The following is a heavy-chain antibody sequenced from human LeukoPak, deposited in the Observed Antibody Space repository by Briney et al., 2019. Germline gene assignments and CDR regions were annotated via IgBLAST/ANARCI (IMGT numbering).Heavy chain of an antibody. Sequence: GGSLRLSCAASGFTFSSSWMSWVRQAPGRGLEWVANIKGDGSEKYYVDSVKGRFTISRDNAKNSLDLQLNSLRAEDTAVYYCARTPADWSFDLWGRGTLVTVSS. J-gene: IGHJ2*01. V-gene: IGHV3-7*01. CDR1: GFTFSSSW. CDR3: ARTPADWSFDL. CDR2: IKGDGSEK.